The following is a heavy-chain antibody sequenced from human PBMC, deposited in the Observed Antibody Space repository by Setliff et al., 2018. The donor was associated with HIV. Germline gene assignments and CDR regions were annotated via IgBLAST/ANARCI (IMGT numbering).Heavy chain of an antibody. CDR3: AREVGITVFGVVGYFDY. D-gene: IGHD3-3*01. CDR1: GYSFDNYG. Sequence: ASVKVSCKTSGYSFDNYGLVWVRQAPGQGLEWMGWISGNNANTNYAQKFQDRLTMTTDTSTTTAYMELGRLKSDDTGVYFCAREVGITVFGVVGYFDYWGQGTLVTVSS. V-gene: IGHV1-18*01. J-gene: IGHJ4*02. CDR2: ISGNNANT.